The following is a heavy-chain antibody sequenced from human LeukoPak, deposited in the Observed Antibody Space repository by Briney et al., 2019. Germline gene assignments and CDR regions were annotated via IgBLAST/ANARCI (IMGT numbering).Heavy chain of an antibody. D-gene: IGHD1-1*01. V-gene: IGHV1-18*01. CDR2: ISAYNGNT. CDR3: ARGNDGLYYYYYYMDV. Sequence: ASVKVSCKASGYTFTSYGISWVRQAPGQGLEWMGWISAYNGNTNYAQKLQGRVTMTTDTSTSTAYMELSSLRSEDTAVYYCARGNDGLYYYYYYMDVWGKGTTVTVSS. J-gene: IGHJ6*03. CDR1: GYTFTSYG.